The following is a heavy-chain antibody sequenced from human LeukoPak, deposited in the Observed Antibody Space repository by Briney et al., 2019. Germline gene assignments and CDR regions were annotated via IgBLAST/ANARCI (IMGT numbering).Heavy chain of an antibody. CDR2: ISSSSSYI. J-gene: IGHJ3*02. CDR1: GFTFSSYS. CDR3: ARVLSERGIFGVVIPDDAFDI. Sequence: GGSLRLSCAASGFTFSSYSMNWVRQAPGKGLEWVSSISSSSSYIYYADSVKGRFTISRDNAKNSLYLQMNSLRAEDTAVYYCARVLSERGIFGVVIPDDAFDIWGQGTMVTVSS. V-gene: IGHV3-21*01. D-gene: IGHD3-3*01.